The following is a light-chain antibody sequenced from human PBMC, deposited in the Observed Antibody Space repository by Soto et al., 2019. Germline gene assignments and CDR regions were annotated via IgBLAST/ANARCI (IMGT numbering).Light chain of an antibody. Sequence: IQLTQSPSTLPASVGGRVTLTCRASESISNWLAWYQHKPGTAPKLLIYHASILETAFPSRFSANGSGTEFTPTISSLQPSDFATYYWQQLNSYPRTFGGGTKVDIK. J-gene: IGKJ4*01. V-gene: IGKV1-5*01. CDR3: QQLNSYPRT. CDR1: ESISNW. CDR2: HAS.